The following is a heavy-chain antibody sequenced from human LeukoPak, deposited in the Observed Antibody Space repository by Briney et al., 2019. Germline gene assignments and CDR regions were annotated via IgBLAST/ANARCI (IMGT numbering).Heavy chain of an antibody. CDR1: GGSISSSNW. V-gene: IGHV4-4*02. Sequence: SETLSLTCAVSGGSISSSNWWSWVRQPPGKGLEWIGEIYHSGSTNYNPSLKSRVTISVDKSKNQFSQKLSSVTAADTAVYYCARTTYYDFCFFDYWGQGTLVTVSS. J-gene: IGHJ4*02. D-gene: IGHD3-3*01. CDR3: ARTTYYDFCFFDY. CDR2: IYHSGST.